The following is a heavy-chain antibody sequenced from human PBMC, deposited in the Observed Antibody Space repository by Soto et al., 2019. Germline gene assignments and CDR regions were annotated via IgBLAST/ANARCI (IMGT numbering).Heavy chain of an antibody. J-gene: IGHJ5*02. CDR3: ARTKIENWFDP. CDR2: IYHSGST. CDR1: GGSISSGGYS. V-gene: IGHV4-30-2*02. Sequence: SETLSLTCAVSGGSISSGGYSWSWIRQPPGKGLEWIGYIYHSGSTYYNPSLKSRVTISVDRSKNQFSLKLSSVTAADTAVYYCARTKIENWFDPWGQGTLVTVS.